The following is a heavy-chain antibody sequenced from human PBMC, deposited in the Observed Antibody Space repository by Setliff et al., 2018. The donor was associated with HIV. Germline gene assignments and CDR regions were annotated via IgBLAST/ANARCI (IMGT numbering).Heavy chain of an antibody. J-gene: IGHJ3*02. CDR3: AKDYGDGHNWGAFDI. CDR2: ITWNSATI. V-gene: IGHV3-9*01. D-gene: IGHD3-16*01. CDR1: GFTFDDYA. Sequence: GGSLRLSCAASGFTFDDYAMHRGRQSPGKGPEWVAGITWNSATIAYADSVQGRFTISRDNDRHYVYLQMTSLRPEDTALYYCAKDYGDGHNWGAFDIWGQGTMVTVSS.